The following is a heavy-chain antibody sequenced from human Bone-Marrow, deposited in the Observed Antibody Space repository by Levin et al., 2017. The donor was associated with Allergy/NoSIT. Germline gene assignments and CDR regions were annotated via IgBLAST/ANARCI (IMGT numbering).Heavy chain of an antibody. CDR1: GGSINYYY. V-gene: IGHV4-59*12. Sequence: SETLSLTCAVSGGSINYYYWSWIRQSPGKGLEWIGYIYYSGGTHYNPSLKSRVMMSVDTSKNLFSFKLNSVTAADTAVYYCAIGGAVATPWFDTWGQGTLVSVFS. CDR3: AIGGAVATPWFDT. D-gene: IGHD3-3*01. J-gene: IGHJ5*02. CDR2: IYYSGGT.